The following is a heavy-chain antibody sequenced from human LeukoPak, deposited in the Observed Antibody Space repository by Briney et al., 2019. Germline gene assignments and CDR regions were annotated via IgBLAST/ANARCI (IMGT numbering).Heavy chain of an antibody. CDR2: INGDGTTT. J-gene: IGHJ4*02. V-gene: IGHV3-74*01. CDR1: GFTFSSYG. CDR3: ARRWYTGTYYYFDL. D-gene: IGHD1-26*01. Sequence: GGSLRLSCAASGFTFSSYGMHWVRQAPGKGLVWVSRINGDGTTTSYADSVKGRFTISRVNAKSTLYLEMDSLRAEDTAIYYCARRWYTGTYYYFDLWGQGTLVTVSS.